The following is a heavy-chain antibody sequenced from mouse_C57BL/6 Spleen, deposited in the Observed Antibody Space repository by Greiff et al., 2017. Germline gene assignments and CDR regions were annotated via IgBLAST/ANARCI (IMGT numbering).Heavy chain of an antibody. CDR2: IYPGGGYT. CDR3: AMFYDYDGWFAY. CDR1: GYTFTNYW. Sequence: QVQLQQSGAELVRPGTSVKMSCKASGYTFTNYWIGWAKQRPGHGLEWIGDIYPGGGYTNYNEKFKGKATLTADKSSSTAYMQFSSLTSEDSASYYCAMFYDYDGWFAYWGQGSLVTVSA. V-gene: IGHV1-63*01. D-gene: IGHD2-4*01. J-gene: IGHJ3*01.